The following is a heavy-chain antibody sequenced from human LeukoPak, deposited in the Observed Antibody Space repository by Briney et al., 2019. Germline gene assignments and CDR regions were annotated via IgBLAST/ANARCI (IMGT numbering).Heavy chain of an antibody. CDR2: IYWNDDK. Sequence: SGPTLVKPTQTLTLTCTFSGFSLSTSGVGVGWIRQPPGKALEWLALIYWNDDKRYSPSLKSRLTITKDTSKNQVVLIMTNMDPVDTATYYCARIVVVPAAGSLAFDIWGQGTMVTVSS. CDR1: GFSLSTSGVG. J-gene: IGHJ3*02. D-gene: IGHD2-2*01. CDR3: ARIVVVPAAGSLAFDI. V-gene: IGHV2-5*01.